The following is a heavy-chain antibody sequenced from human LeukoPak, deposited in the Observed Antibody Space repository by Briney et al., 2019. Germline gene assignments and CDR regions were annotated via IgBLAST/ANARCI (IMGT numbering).Heavy chain of an antibody. CDR3: ARDEDKRLPINYFDP. D-gene: IGHD2-15*01. Sequence: GGSLRLSCAASGFSFSTYNMNWVRQAPGKGLEWISFINSRSTTIYYADSVKGQFTISRDNARNSLDLQMNSLRVEDTAVYYCARDEDKRLPINYFDPWGQGTLVTVSS. J-gene: IGHJ5*02. CDR2: INSRSTTI. CDR1: GFSFSTYN. V-gene: IGHV3-48*04.